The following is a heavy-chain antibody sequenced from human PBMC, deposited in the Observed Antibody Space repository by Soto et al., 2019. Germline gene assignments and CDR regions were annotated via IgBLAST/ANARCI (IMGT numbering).Heavy chain of an antibody. CDR1: GFSFSNYA. D-gene: IGHD2-2*01. J-gene: IGHJ4*02. CDR3: AKTTHCSSTTCYGGVEY. CDR2: ISGGGDNT. V-gene: IGHV3-23*01. Sequence: PGGSLRLSCAASGFSFSNYAMSLVRQAPGKGLEWVSTISGGGDNTHYADSVKGRSTTSRDNSKNALYLQMNSLRAEDTAVYYCAKTTHCSSTTCYGGVEYWGQGTLVTVSS.